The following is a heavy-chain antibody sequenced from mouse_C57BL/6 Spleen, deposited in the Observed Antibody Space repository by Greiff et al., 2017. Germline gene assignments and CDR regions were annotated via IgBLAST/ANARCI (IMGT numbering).Heavy chain of an antibody. CDR2: INPSRGYT. CDR1: GYTFTSYT. Sequence: VKLMESGAELARPGASVKMSCKASGYTFTSYTMHWVKQRPGQGLEWIGNINPSRGYTKYNQKFKDKATLTADKSSSTAYMQLSMLASDASAVYYSSNFYDSSSYAMDYWGQGTSVTVSS. J-gene: IGHJ4*01. D-gene: IGHD1-1*01. CDR3: SNFYDSSSYAMDY. V-gene: IGHV1-4*01.